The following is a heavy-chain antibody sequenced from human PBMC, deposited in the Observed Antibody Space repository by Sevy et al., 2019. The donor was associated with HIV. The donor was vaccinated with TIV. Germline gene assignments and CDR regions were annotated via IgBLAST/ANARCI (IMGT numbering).Heavy chain of an antibody. CDR2: IYYSGST. CDR3: AREVVVVAGAFDI. D-gene: IGHD2-15*01. J-gene: IGHJ3*02. V-gene: IGHV4-59*01. CDR1: GGSISSYY. Sequence: SETLSLTCTVSGGSISSYYWSWIRQPPGKGLEWIGYIYYSGSTNYNPSLKSRVTISVDTSKNQFSLKLSSVTVADTAVYYCAREVVVVAGAFDIWGQGTMVTVSS.